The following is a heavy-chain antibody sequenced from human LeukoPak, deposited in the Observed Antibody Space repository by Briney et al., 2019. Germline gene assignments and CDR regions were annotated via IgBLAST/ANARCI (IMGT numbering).Heavy chain of an antibody. CDR1: GGSFSGYY. CDR2: INHSGST. D-gene: IGHD3-10*01. CDR3: ARASPSLYYYGSGSPNYYYGMDV. V-gene: IGHV4-34*01. J-gene: IGHJ6*02. Sequence: SETLSLTCAVYGGSFSGYYWSWIRQPPGKGLEWIGEINHSGSTNYNPSLKSRVTISVDTSKNQFSLKLSPVTAADTAVYYCARASPSLYYYGSGSPNYYYGMDVWGQGTAVTVSS.